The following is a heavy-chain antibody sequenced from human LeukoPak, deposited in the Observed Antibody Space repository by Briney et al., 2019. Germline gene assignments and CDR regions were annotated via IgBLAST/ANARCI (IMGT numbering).Heavy chain of an antibody. CDR3: ARDSGWFRFDY. D-gene: IGHD6-13*01. J-gene: IGHJ4*02. CDR2: IKEDGSQK. CDR1: GFTFSSFW. V-gene: IGHV3-7*03. Sequence: GGSLRLSCAASGFTFSSFWMTWVRQAPGKGLEWVANIKEDGSQKYYVDSVKGRFTISRDNAKNSLFLQTNSLRADDTAVYYCARDSGWFRFDYWGQGTLVTVSS.